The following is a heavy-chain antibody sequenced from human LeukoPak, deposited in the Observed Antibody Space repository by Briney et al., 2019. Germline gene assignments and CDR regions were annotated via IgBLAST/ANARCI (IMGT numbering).Heavy chain of an antibody. D-gene: IGHD3-22*01. CDR3: ARGSGYYLGHFHH. CDR2: IKQDGSEK. CDR1: GFTFSTYW. J-gene: IGHJ4*02. Sequence: PGGSLRLSCAASGFTFSTYWMSWLRQAPGEGLEWVANIKQDGSEKYYVDSVKGRFTVSRDNAKNSLYLQMNSLRAEDTAVYYCARGSGYYLGHFHHWGQGTLVTVSS. V-gene: IGHV3-7*01.